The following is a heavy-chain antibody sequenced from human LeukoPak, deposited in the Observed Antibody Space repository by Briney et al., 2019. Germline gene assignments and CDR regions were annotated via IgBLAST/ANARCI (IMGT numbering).Heavy chain of an antibody. CDR2: IYYSGST. CDR3: ARALGTWFGEFLDAFDI. J-gene: IGHJ3*02. D-gene: IGHD3-10*01. Sequence: SETLSLTCTVSGASISSYYWSWIRQPPGKELEWIGYIYYSGSTNYNPSLKSRVTISLDTSKNQFSLRLSSVTAADTAVYYCARALGTWFGEFLDAFDIWGQGTMVTVSS. V-gene: IGHV4-59*08. CDR1: GASISSYY.